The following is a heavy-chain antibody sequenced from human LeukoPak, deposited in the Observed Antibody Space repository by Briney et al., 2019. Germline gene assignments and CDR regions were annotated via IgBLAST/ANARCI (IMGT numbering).Heavy chain of an antibody. CDR1: GFTVSSNY. V-gene: IGHV3-7*01. CDR2: IKPDASEK. Sequence: PGGSLRLSCAASGFTVSSNYMSWVRQAPGKGLEWVANIKPDASEKSYVDSVEGRFTISRDNAENSLYLQMSSLRAEDTATYYCTTVSSASGGASHFWGQGTLVTVSS. CDR3: TTVSSASGGASHF. D-gene: IGHD6-19*01. J-gene: IGHJ4*02.